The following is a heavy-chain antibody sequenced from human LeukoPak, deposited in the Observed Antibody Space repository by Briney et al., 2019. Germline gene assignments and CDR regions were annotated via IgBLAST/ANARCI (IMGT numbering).Heavy chain of an antibody. D-gene: IGHD6-19*01. Sequence: ASVKVSCKASGYTFTSYDINWVRQATGQRLEWMGWMNPNGGSTVYAQKFQGRVTMTRDTSITTAYMELSSLTSEDTAVYYCARFGQSLVSAVPGLDFWGQGTLVTVSS. CDR2: MNPNGGST. CDR3: ARFGQSLVSAVPGLDF. J-gene: IGHJ4*02. CDR1: GYTFTSYD. V-gene: IGHV1-8*01.